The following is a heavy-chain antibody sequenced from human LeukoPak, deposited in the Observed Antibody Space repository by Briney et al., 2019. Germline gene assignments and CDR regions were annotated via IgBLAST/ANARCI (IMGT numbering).Heavy chain of an antibody. CDR3: ARLVVVIKGIDP. CDR1: GGSISSSSYY. CDR2: IYYSGST. V-gene: IGHV4-39*07. Sequence: PSETLSLTCTVSGGSISSSSYYWGWIRQPPGKGLEWIGSIYYSGSTYYNPSLKSRVTISVDTSKNQFSLKLSSVTAADTAVYYCARLVVVIKGIDPWGQGTLVTVSS. J-gene: IGHJ5*02. D-gene: IGHD3-22*01.